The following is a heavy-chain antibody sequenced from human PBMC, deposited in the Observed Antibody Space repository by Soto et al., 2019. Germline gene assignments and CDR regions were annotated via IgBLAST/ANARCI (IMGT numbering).Heavy chain of an antibody. CDR3: ASPMRLGELSLGY. CDR2: IYYTGRT. V-gene: IGHV4-31*03. D-gene: IGHD3-16*02. CDR1: GGSISGGYY. Sequence: QVQLQESGPGLVKPSQTLSLTCSVSGGSISGGYYWSWIRQYPGKGLEWIGYIYYTGRTYYNPSLKGRIAMSVDTSKNQFSLKLISVTAADTAMYYCASPMRLGELSLGYWGQGILVTVSS. J-gene: IGHJ4*02.